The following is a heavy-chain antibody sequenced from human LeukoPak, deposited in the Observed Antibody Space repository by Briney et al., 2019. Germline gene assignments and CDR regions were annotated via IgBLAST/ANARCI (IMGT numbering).Heavy chain of an antibody. CDR1: GGSISSYY. CDR3: ARDRIATAGFEY. J-gene: IGHJ4*02. Sequence: SETLSLTCNVSGGSISSYYWSWIRQPAGRGLEWIGRIYTSGSTSYNPSLEGRVTISVDTSKNQFSLKLTSVTAADTAVYCCARDRIATAGFEYWGQGALVTVSS. D-gene: IGHD6-13*01. CDR2: IYTSGST. V-gene: IGHV4-4*07.